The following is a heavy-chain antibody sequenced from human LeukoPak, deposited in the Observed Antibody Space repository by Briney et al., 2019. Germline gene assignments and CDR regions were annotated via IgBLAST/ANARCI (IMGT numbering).Heavy chain of an antibody. CDR1: VFTFSSYA. D-gene: IGHD2-15*01. V-gene: IGHV3-23*01. J-gene: IGHJ5*01. CDR2: ISGSGGST. CDR3: EKVRGEYCGGGSCSGSQQGGRAPGVTFS. Sequence: GGSLRLSCAASVFTFSSYAMSWVRQAPGKGLEWVSAISGSGGSTYYADSVKGRFTISRDNSKNMLYLQMNSLKAEDTAVYYWEKVRGEYCGGGSCSGSQQGGRAPGVTFSWG.